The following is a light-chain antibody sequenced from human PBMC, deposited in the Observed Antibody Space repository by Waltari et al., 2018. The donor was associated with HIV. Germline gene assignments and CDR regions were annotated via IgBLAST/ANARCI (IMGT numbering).Light chain of an antibody. V-gene: IGLV1-44*01. J-gene: IGLJ3*02. CDR3: ASWDASLNGWV. Sequence: QSVVTQPPSVSGTPGQTVTISCSGSTSNIGIKTVNWYQHLPGTAPKRLIYGNYQRPSGVPDRFSASKSGTSASLAISGLQSEDEADYYCASWDASLNGWVFVGGTKLTVL. CDR1: TSNIGIKT. CDR2: GNY.